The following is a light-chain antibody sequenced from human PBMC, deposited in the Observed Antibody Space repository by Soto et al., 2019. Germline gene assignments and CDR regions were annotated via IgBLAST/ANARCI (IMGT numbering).Light chain of an antibody. CDR3: CSYAGRYTYV. V-gene: IGLV2-11*01. CDR1: SSDVGGYNY. Sequence: QSALTQPPSASGSPGQSVTISCTGTSSDVGGYNYVSWYQQHPDKAPKVMIYDVTKRPSGVPDRFSGSKSGNTASLTISGLQAEDEADYYCCSYAGRYTYVFGTGTKLTVL. CDR2: DVT. J-gene: IGLJ1*01.